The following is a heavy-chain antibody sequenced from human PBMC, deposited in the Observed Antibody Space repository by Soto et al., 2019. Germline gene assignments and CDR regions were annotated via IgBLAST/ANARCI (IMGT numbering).Heavy chain of an antibody. CDR3: AKDRIRYSSGWSPDY. CDR1: GFSFAGYA. CDR2: ISGGGGST. V-gene: IGHV3-23*01. Sequence: GGSLRLACAASGFSFAGYAVTWVRQAPGQGLEWVSAISGGGGSTYYVDSVKGRFTISRDNSKNTLYLQMNSLRAEDTAVYYCAKDRIRYSSGWSPDYWGQVTLVTVSS. J-gene: IGHJ4*02. D-gene: IGHD6-19*01.